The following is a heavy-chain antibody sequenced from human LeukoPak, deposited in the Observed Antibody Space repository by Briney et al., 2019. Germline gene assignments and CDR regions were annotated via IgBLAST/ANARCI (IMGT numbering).Heavy chain of an antibody. CDR2: INPNSGGT. CDR1: GYTFTAYY. CDR3: ARALDGYPDY. Sequence: RASVKVSCKASGYTFTAYYLHWVRQAPGQGLEWVGRINPNSGGTDYAQKFQGRVTVTRDTSISTAHMELSRLRSDDTAVYYCARALDGYPDYWGQGTLVTVSS. J-gene: IGHJ4*02. V-gene: IGHV1-2*02. D-gene: IGHD5-24*01.